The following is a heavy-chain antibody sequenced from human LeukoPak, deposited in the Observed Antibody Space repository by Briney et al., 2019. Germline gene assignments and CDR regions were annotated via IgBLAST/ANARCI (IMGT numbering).Heavy chain of an antibody. Sequence: PSETLSLTCTVSGGSISSHYWSWIRQPPGKGLEWIGYIYYSGSTNYNPSLKSRVTISVDTSKNQFSLKLSSVTAADTAVYYCARVPLIAARLGAFDIWGQGTMVTVSS. J-gene: IGHJ3*02. CDR1: GGSISSHY. D-gene: IGHD6-6*01. CDR2: IYYSGST. V-gene: IGHV4-59*11. CDR3: ARVPLIAARLGAFDI.